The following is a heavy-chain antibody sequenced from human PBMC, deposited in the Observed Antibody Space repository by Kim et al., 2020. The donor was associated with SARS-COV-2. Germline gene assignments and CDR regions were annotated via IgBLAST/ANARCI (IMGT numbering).Heavy chain of an antibody. CDR3: ARLCNYDILTGYCNYYYYGMDV. J-gene: IGHJ6*02. V-gene: IGHV5-51*01. D-gene: IGHD3-9*01. CDR2: IYPGDSDT. Sequence: GESLKISCKGSGYSFTSYWIGWVRQMPGKGLEWMGIIYPGDSDTRYSPSFQGQVTISADKSISTAYLQWSSLKASDTAMYYCARLCNYDILTGYCNYYYYGMDVCGQGTTVTVSS. CDR1: GYSFTSYW.